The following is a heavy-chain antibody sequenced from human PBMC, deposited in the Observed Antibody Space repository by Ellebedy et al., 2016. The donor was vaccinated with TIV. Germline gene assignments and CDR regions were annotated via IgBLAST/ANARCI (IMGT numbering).Heavy chain of an antibody. J-gene: IGHJ5*02. CDR2: VHHSGST. D-gene: IGHD1-1*01. V-gene: IGHV4-34*01. CDR1: DGSFSDYY. CDR3: ARGATGTTSRWLDP. Sequence: MPSETLSLTCAVYDGSFSDYYWCWIRQSPGKGLEWIGEVHHSGSTIYSPSLRSRVTISVDTSKNQFSLNVTPVTAADTAVYYCARGATGTTSRWLDPWGQGTLVTVSS.